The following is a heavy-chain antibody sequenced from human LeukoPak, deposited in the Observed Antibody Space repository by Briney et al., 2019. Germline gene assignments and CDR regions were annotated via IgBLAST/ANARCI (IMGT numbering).Heavy chain of an antibody. CDR1: GGSITTYY. Sequence: SETLSLTCSISGGSITTYYWSWIRQSPGKGLEWIGYIYYSGRRTYNPSLKSRVSMSAETSKNQFSLTLTSVPAEDTAVYYCATHLDQNWFESWSQGTLVTVYS. CDR3: ATHLDQNWFES. J-gene: IGHJ5*01. V-gene: IGHV4-59*08. CDR2: IYYSGRR.